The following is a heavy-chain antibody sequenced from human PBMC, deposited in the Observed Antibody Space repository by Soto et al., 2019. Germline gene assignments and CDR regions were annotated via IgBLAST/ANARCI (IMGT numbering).Heavy chain of an antibody. CDR3: ARRHYDFWSGYYWHY. Sequence: SESLSITCTFSVGSISISAFYWGWIRQPPGKGLDWIGSIYYSGRTFYNPSLKSRVTISVDTSKNQFSLKLSSVTAADTAVYYCARRHYDFWSGYYWHYWGQGTMVTVSS. J-gene: IGHJ4*02. CDR2: IYYSGRT. V-gene: IGHV4-39*01. D-gene: IGHD3-3*01. CDR1: VGSISISAFY.